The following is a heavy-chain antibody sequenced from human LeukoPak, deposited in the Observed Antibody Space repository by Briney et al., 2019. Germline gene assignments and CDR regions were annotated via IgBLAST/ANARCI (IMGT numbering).Heavy chain of an antibody. CDR3: ARDGQQLVVGASYYYYYYGMDV. D-gene: IGHD6-13*01. CDR2: IIPIFGIA. Sequence: SVKVSCKASGGTFSSYAISWVRQAPGQGLEWMGGIIPIFGIANYAQKFQGRVTITADKSTSTAYMELSSLRSEDTAVYYCARDGQQLVVGASYYYYYYGMDVWGQGTTVTVSS. J-gene: IGHJ6*02. V-gene: IGHV1-69*10. CDR1: GGTFSSYA.